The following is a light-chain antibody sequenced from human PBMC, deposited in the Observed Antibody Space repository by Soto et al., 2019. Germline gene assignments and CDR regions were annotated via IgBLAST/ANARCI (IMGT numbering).Light chain of an antibody. Sequence: IPMTQSPSTLSASVGDRVTITCRASQSISSWLAWYQQKPGKAPKLLIYKASSLESGVPSRFSGSGSGTEFNLTIRSLQPDDFATYYCQQYNSYSRTFGQGTKVEIK. CDR3: QQYNSYSRT. CDR1: QSISSW. V-gene: IGKV1-5*03. J-gene: IGKJ1*01. CDR2: KAS.